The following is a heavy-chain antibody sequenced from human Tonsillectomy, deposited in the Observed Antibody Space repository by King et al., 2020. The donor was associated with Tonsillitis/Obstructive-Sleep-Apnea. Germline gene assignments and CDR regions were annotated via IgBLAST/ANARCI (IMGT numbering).Heavy chain of an antibody. Sequence: VQLVESGGGLIQPGGSLRLSCAAFGFTINNNYMSWVRQAPGKGLEWVSVIYSDGTTYYADSVKGRFTISRDNSKNTLYLQMNSLRADDTAVYYCVKDPGYGLGTDYEGYWGQGTLVTVSS. CDR3: VKDPGYGLGTDYEGY. CDR2: IYSDGTT. CDR1: GFTINNNY. D-gene: IGHD3-10*01. J-gene: IGHJ4*02. V-gene: IGHV3-53*01.